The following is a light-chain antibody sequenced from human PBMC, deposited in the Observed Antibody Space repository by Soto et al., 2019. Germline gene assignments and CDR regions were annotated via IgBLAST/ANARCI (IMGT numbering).Light chain of an antibody. CDR3: QQYGSLWT. CDR1: RSISTY. V-gene: IGKV3-11*01. CDR2: EAL. Sequence: ETVLTQSPATLSLSPGERATLSCRASRSISTYLAWYQQKPGQAPRLLIYEALNRATGIPARFSGSGSGTDFTLTISRLEPEDFAVYYCQQYGSLWTFGQGTKVDIK. J-gene: IGKJ1*01.